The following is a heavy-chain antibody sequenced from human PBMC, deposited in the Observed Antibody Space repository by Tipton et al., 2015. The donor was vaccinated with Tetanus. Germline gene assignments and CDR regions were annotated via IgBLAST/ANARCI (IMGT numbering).Heavy chain of an antibody. CDR1: GFTFNNAW. J-gene: IGHJ4*02. Sequence: SLRLSCAASGFTFNNAWMNWVRQAPGKGLEWVGRIKSKADGGTTDYAGPVKGRFTISRDDSKNTLYLQMNSLKSEDTAVYYCRGFLEWLSNPGDYWGQGTLVTVSS. D-gene: IGHD3-3*01. CDR3: RGFLEWLSNPGDY. V-gene: IGHV3-15*07. CDR2: IKSKADGGTT.